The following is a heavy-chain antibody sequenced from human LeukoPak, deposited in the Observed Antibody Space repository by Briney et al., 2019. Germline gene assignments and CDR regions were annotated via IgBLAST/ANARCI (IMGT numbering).Heavy chain of an antibody. Sequence: SETLSLTCTVSGGSIRSYYWIWIRQPAGKGLEWIGRIYTSGSTNYNPSLKSRVTMSVDTSKNQFSLKLSSVTAADTAVYYCARDEKWLSLGYYYYMDVWGKGTTVTVSS. J-gene: IGHJ6*03. CDR1: GGSIRSYY. CDR2: IYTSGST. V-gene: IGHV4-4*07. D-gene: IGHD3-22*01. CDR3: ARDEKWLSLGYYYYMDV.